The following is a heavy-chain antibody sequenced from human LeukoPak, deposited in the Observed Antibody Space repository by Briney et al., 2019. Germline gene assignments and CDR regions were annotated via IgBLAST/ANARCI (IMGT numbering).Heavy chain of an antibody. Sequence: PSETLSLTCTVSGGSISSYYWSWIRQPPGKGLEWIGYIYYSGSTNYNPSLKSRVTISVDTSKNQFSLKLSSVTAADTAVYYCARVFYYDSSGYVAFDIWGQGTMVTVSS. J-gene: IGHJ3*02. V-gene: IGHV4-59*01. CDR1: GGSISSYY. CDR3: ARVFYYDSSGYVAFDI. CDR2: IYYSGST. D-gene: IGHD3-22*01.